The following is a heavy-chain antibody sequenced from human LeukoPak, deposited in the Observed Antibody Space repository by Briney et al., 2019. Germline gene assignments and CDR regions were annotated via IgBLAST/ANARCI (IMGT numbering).Heavy chain of an antibody. CDR1: GGSISSGGYY. CDR2: IYYSGST. CDR3: ARGSQYYYDSSGYIGYFDY. J-gene: IGHJ4*02. V-gene: IGHV4-30-4*01. D-gene: IGHD3-22*01. Sequence: SQTLSLTCTVSGGSISSGGYYWSWIRQPPGKGLEWIGYIYYSGSTYYNPSLKSRVTISVDTSKNQFSLKLSSVTAADTAVYYCARGSQYYYDSSGYIGYFDYWGQGTLVTVSS.